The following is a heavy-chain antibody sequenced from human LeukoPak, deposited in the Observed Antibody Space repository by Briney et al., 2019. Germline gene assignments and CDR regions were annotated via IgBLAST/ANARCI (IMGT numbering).Heavy chain of an antibody. J-gene: IGHJ4*02. V-gene: IGHV4-34*01. D-gene: IGHD6-13*01. Sequence: SETLSLTCGVYGGSFSGYYWSWIRQPPGKGLEWIGEINHSGSTNYNPSLKSRATISVDTSKNQFSLKLSSVTAADTAVYYCARGGTIAAAGNFDYWGQGTLVTVSS. CDR2: INHSGST. CDR3: ARGGTIAAAGNFDY. CDR1: GGSFSGYY.